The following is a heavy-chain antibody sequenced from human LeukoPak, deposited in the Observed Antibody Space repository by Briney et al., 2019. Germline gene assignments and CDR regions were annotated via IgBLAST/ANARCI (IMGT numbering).Heavy chain of an antibody. D-gene: IGHD2-2*01. V-gene: IGHV4-31*03. CDR1: GASISSGGYY. CDR3: ARGPHCSSTSCYSEYFHH. CDR2: ISYSGSP. Sequence: SETLALTCTVSGASISSGGYYWSCIRQHPGKGLEWIGYISYSGSPYYNPSLKSRVTISVDTSRNQFSLKLSSVTAADTAVYYCARGPHCSSTSCYSEYFHHWGQATLVTVSS. J-gene: IGHJ1*01.